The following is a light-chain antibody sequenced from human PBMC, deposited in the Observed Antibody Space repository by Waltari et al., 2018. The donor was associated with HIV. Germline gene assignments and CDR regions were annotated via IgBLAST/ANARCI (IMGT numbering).Light chain of an antibody. V-gene: IGKV3-15*01. Sequence: EIVMTQSPATLSVSPGERVTLSCRASQSVGSNLAWYQQKPGRAPSLLVYSASTRATGIPARFSGSGSGTEFTLTISSLQSEDFAVYYCQQYINWPPWSFGQWTKVEIK. CDR2: SAS. J-gene: IGKJ1*01. CDR1: QSVGSN. CDR3: QQYINWPPWS.